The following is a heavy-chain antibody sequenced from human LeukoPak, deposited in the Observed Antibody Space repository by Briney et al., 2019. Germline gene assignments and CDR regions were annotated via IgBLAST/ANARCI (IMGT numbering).Heavy chain of an antibody. CDR1: GFTFSDYY. CDR3: ARGGPYCSSTSCYLGY. J-gene: IGHJ4*02. Sequence: GGSLRLSCAASGFTFSDYYMSWIRQAPGKGLEWVSYISSSGSTIYYADSVKGRFTISRDNAKNSLYLQMNSLRAEDTAVYYCARGGPYCSSTSCYLGYWGQGTLVTVSS. D-gene: IGHD2-2*01. CDR2: ISSSGSTI. V-gene: IGHV3-11*04.